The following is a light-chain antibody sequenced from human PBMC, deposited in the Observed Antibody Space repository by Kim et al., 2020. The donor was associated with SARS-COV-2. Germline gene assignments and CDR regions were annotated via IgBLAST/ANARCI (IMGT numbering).Light chain of an antibody. CDR1: QDIRNY. V-gene: IGKV1-39*01. CDR3: QQSYSRVYT. CDR2: AAS. J-gene: IGKJ2*01. Sequence: SASVGDRVTITCRASQDIRNYLNWYQQKPGIAPKLLITAASHVQSGVPSRFSGSGSGTDFILSITSLQPEDYATYYCQQSYSRVYTFGQGTKLEI.